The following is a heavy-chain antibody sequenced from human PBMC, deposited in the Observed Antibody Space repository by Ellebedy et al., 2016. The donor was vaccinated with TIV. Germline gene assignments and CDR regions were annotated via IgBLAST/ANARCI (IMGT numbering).Heavy chain of an antibody. CDR1: GGSFSGYY. V-gene: IGHV4-34*01. J-gene: IGHJ5*02. CDR2: INHSGST. Sequence: SETLSLTXAVYGGSFSGYYWSWIRQPPGKGLEWIGEINHSGSTNYNPSLKSRVTISVDTSKNQFSLKLSSVTAADTAVYYCAPFRVTMDWFDPWGQGTLVTVSS. D-gene: IGHD3-10*01. CDR3: APFRVTMDWFDP.